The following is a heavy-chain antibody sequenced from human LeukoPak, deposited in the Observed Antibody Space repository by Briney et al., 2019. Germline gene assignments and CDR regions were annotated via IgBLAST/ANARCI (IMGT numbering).Heavy chain of an antibody. Sequence: PSETLSLTCAVYGGSFSGDDWSWVRQPPGKGLEWIGEINHSGSTNYNPSLKSRVTISVDTSKNQFSLKLSSVTAADTAVYYCARGGPHLSYYYDSSGYTRVWAFDIWGPGTMVTVSS. D-gene: IGHD3-22*01. CDR1: GGSFSGDD. J-gene: IGHJ3*02. CDR2: INHSGST. V-gene: IGHV4-34*01. CDR3: ARGGPHLSYYYDSSGYTRVWAFDI.